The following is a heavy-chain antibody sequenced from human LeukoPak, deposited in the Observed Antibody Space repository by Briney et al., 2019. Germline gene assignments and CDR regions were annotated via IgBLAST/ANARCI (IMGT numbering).Heavy chain of an antibody. J-gene: IGHJ4*02. CDR3: ARADQLLWFGEFGY. D-gene: IGHD3-10*01. V-gene: IGHV4-34*01. CDR2: INHSGST. Sequence: KPSETLSLTCAVYGGSFSGYYWSWIRQPPGKGLEWIGEINHSGSTNYNPSLKSRVTISVDASKNQFSLKLSSVTAADTAVYYCARADQLLWFGEFGYWGQGTLVTVSS. CDR1: GGSFSGYY.